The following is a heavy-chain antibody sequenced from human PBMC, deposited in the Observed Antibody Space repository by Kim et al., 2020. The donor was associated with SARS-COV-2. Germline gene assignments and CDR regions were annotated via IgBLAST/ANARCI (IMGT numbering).Heavy chain of an antibody. D-gene: IGHD5-12*01. CDR2: ISYDGSNK. CDR3: AKTEGGGYDSYYSDY. V-gene: IGHV3-30*04. Sequence: GGSLRLSCAASGFTFSSYAMHWVRQAPGKGLEWVAVISYDGSNKYYADSVKGRFTISRDNSKNTLYLQMNSLRAEDTAVYYCAKTEGGGYDSYYSDYWG. J-gene: IGHJ4*01. CDR1: GFTFSSYA.